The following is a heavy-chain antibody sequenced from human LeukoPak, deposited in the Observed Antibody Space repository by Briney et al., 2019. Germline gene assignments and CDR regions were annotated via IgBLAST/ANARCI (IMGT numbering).Heavy chain of an antibody. Sequence: ASVNVSCKASGYTFTSYYMHWVRQAPGQGLEWMGIINPSGGSTSYAQKFQGRVTMTRDSSTSTVYMELSSLRSEDTAVYYCASDIAAPHYYGMDVWGQGTTVTVSS. CDR1: GYTFTSYY. J-gene: IGHJ6*02. CDR3: ASDIAAPHYYGMDV. CDR2: INPSGGST. D-gene: IGHD6-13*01. V-gene: IGHV1-46*01.